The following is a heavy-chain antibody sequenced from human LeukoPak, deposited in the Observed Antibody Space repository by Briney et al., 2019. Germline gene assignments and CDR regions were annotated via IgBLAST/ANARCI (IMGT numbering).Heavy chain of an antibody. Sequence: TSETLSLTCTVSGGFITNYFWIWIRQPPGKGLEWIGYIYYTGSTTYSPSLKSRVTISVDTSRNQFSLRLTSVTAADTAMYFCARGAMPGAIPRVDWFDPWGQGTLVTVSS. J-gene: IGHJ5*02. V-gene: IGHV4-59*01. CDR2: IYYTGST. D-gene: IGHD2-21*01. CDR3: ARGAMPGAIPRVDWFDP. CDR1: GGFITNYF.